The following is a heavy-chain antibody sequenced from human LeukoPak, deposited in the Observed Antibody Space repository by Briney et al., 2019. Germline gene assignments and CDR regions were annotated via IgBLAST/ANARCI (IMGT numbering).Heavy chain of an antibody. Sequence: PGGSLRLSCAASGFTFSSYAMSWVRQAPGKGLEWVSAISGSGGSTYYADSVKGRFTISRDNAKNSLYLQMNSLRAEDTAVYYCASSHCSSTSCYPYYFDYWGQGTLVTVSS. CDR2: ISGSGGST. J-gene: IGHJ4*02. CDR1: GFTFSSYA. V-gene: IGHV3-23*01. D-gene: IGHD2-2*01. CDR3: ASSHCSSTSCYPYYFDY.